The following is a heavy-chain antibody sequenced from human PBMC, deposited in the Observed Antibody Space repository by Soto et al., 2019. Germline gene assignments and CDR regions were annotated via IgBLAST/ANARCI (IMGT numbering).Heavy chain of an antibody. V-gene: IGHV1-18*04. D-gene: IGHD5-18*01. Sequence: ASVKVSCKASGYNFTSYYMHWVRQAPGQGLEWMGWISAYNGNTNYAQKLQGRVTMTTDTSTSTAYMELRSLRSDDTAVYYCARLWPLYYFDYWGQGTLVTVSS. J-gene: IGHJ4*02. CDR3: ARLWPLYYFDY. CDR1: GYNFTSYY. CDR2: ISAYNGNT.